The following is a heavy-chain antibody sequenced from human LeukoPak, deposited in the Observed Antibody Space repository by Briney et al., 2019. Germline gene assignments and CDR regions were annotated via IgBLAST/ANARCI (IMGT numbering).Heavy chain of an antibody. D-gene: IGHD3-22*01. CDR1: GGTFSSYA. V-gene: IGHV1-69*06. J-gene: IGHJ4*02. CDR2: IIPVFGTT. CDR3: ARCSPGDSSNFYAVLQY. Sequence: SVKVSCKASGGTFSSYAVSWVRPTPGQGLEWLGGIIPVFGTTTYAQKFQAKVTMTADKSTNTAYLEISSLTSDDTAVYYCARCSPGDSSNFYAVLQYWGQGTQVTVST.